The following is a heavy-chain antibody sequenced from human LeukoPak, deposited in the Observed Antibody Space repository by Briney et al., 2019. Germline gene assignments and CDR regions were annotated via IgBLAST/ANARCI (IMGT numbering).Heavy chain of an antibody. V-gene: IGHV3-33*01. CDR1: GFTFSSYG. J-gene: IGHJ6*02. CDR3: ARDGTVTPDTFNYYYYGMDV. CDR2: IWYDGSNK. D-gene: IGHD4-17*01. Sequence: GGSLRLSCAASGFTFSSYGMHWVRQAPGKGLEWVAVIWYDGSNKYYTDSVKGRFTISRDNSKNTLYLQMNSLRAEDTAVYYCARDGTVTPDTFNYYYYGMDVWGQGTTVTVSS.